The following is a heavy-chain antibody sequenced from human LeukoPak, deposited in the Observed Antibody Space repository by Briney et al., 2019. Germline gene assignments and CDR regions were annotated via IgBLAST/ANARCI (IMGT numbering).Heavy chain of an antibody. CDR2: INSDGRST. Sequence: GGSLRLSCAGSGFTFSSYWMHWVRQAPGKGRVGVLSINSDGRSTSYADSVKGRFTIARDNAKNSLYLQMTSLRAEDTAVYYCAKVRRGHSDNYGQDAFDIWGQGTTVTVSS. V-gene: IGHV3-74*01. D-gene: IGHD5-24*01. CDR3: AKVRRGHSDNYGQDAFDI. J-gene: IGHJ3*02. CDR1: GFTFSSYW.